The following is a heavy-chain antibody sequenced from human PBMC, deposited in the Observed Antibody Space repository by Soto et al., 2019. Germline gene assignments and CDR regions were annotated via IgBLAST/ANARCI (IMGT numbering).Heavy chain of an antibody. D-gene: IGHD5-18*01. Sequence: SETLSLTCSVSGGSISSSFWSWIRQPPGKELGWIGYISYSGSTTYNPSLKSRITLSVDTSKNQFSLRVASVTAADTAVYYCARGHRAMEYYYYYGMDVWGQGTTVTVSS. J-gene: IGHJ6*02. CDR3: ARGHRAMEYYYYYGMDV. CDR1: GGSISSSF. V-gene: IGHV4-59*01. CDR2: ISYSGST.